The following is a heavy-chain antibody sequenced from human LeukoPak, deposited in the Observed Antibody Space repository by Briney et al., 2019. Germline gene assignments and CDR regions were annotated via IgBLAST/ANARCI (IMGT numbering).Heavy chain of an antibody. CDR3: AKDLRAAGHGEFLDH. D-gene: IGHD3-10*01. V-gene: IGHV3-23*01. J-gene: IGHJ4*02. Sequence: GGSLRLSCVASGFTFSNYAMNWVRQAPGKGLEWGSIIIHSGDRTYYTDSVKGRFTISRDNSKNTLYLQMNNLRPEDTAVYYCAKDLRAAGHGEFLDHWGQGTLVTVSS. CDR2: IIHSGDRT. CDR1: GFTFSNYA.